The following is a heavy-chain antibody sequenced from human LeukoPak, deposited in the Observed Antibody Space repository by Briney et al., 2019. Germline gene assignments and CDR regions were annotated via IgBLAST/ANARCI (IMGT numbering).Heavy chain of an antibody. CDR3: AKDQTEWLLSSFDY. J-gene: IGHJ4*02. CDR1: GFTFSSYG. V-gene: IGHV3-30*02. Sequence: GGSLRLSCAASGFTFSSYGMHWVRQAPGKGLEWVAFIRYDGSNKYYADSVKGRFTISRGNSKNTLYLQMNSLRAEDTAVYYCAKDQTEWLLSSFDYWGQGTLVTVSS. D-gene: IGHD3-3*01. CDR2: IRYDGSNK.